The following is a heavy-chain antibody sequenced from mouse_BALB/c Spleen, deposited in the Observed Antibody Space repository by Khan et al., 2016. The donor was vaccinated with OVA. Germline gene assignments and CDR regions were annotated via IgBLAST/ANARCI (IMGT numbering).Heavy chain of an antibody. CDR1: GFTFSSYS. V-gene: IGHV5-6-4*01. CDR3: TRDWNNYGSSCYFDY. D-gene: IGHD1-1*01. Sequence: EVELVESGGGLVKPGGSLRLSCAASGFTFSSYSMSWVRQTPEKRLEWVATITSGGSYTYYPDSVQGRFTISRDNAKNTLYLQMSSLKSEDTAIYYCTRDWNNYGSSCYFDYWGQGTTRTVSS. CDR2: ITSGGSYT. J-gene: IGHJ2*01.